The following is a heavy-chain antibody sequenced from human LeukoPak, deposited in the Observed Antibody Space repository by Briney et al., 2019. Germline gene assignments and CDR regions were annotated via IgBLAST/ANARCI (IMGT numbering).Heavy chain of an antibody. J-gene: IGHJ4*02. CDR2: ISSSSSTI. CDR3: LAGTTFY. V-gene: IGHV3-48*04. D-gene: IGHD1-7*01. Sequence: GGSLRLSCAASGFTFRSYSMKWVRHAPGEGLEWVSYISSSSSTIYYADSVKCRFTISRDNAKNTLYMQMNSLRAEDTAVYYCLAGTTFYWGQGTLVTVSS. CDR1: GFTFRSYS.